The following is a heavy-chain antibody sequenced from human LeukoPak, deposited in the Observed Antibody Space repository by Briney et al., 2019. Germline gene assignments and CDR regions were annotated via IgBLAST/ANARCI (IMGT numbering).Heavy chain of an antibody. CDR3: ARDQVGSYGVAFDI. D-gene: IGHD1-26*01. CDR1: GGSISSDF. J-gene: IGHJ3*02. Sequence: SETLSLTCTVSGGSISSDFWSWIRQPAGKGLEWIGRIYTSGSTNYNPSLKSRVTISVDKSKNQFSLKLSSVTAADTAVYYCARDQVGSYGVAFDIWGQGTMVTVSS. CDR2: IYTSGST. V-gene: IGHV4-4*07.